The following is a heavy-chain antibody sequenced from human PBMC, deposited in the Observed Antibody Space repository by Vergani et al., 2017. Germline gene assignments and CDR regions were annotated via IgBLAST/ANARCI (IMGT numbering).Heavy chain of an antibody. J-gene: IGHJ5*02. CDR1: GYSISSGYY. Sequence: QVQLQESGPGLVKPSETLSLTCAVSGYSISSGYYWGWLRQPPGKGLEWIGSIYHSGITYYNPSLKSRVTISVDTSKNQFSLKLSSVTAADTAVYYCARLYDYVWGSYRYIWYDPWGQGTLVTVSS. D-gene: IGHD3-16*02. V-gene: IGHV4-38-2*01. CDR2: IYHSGIT. CDR3: ARLYDYVWGSYRYIWYDP.